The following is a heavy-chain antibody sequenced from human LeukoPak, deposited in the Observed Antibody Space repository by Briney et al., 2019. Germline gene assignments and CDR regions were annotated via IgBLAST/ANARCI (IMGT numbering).Heavy chain of an antibody. CDR2: IYHSGST. V-gene: IGHV4-30-2*01. CDR3: ARGRSITMIVVDNHPAPYNWFDP. CDR1: GGSISSGGYS. J-gene: IGHJ5*02. Sequence: PSETLSLTCAVSGGSISSGGYSWSWIRQPPGKGLEWIGYIYHSGSTYYNPSLKSRVTISVDRSKNQFSLKLSSVTAADTAVYYCARGRSITMIVVDNHPAPYNWFDPWGQGTLVTVSS. D-gene: IGHD3-22*01.